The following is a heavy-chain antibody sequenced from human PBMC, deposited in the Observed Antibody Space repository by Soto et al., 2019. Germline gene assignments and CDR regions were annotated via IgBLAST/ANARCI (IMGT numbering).Heavy chain of an antibody. D-gene: IGHD4-4*01. CDR2: ISGSGDST. J-gene: IGHJ2*01. CDR3: ARRNSGWYFDL. Sequence: EVQLLESGGGLVQPGGSLRLSCAASGFTFSSYAMTWVRQAPGKGLEWVSAISGSGDSTYYAASVRGRFTISRDNSENTLYLQMNSLRAEDTAVYYCARRNSGWYFDLWGRGTLVTVSS. V-gene: IGHV3-23*01. CDR1: GFTFSSYA.